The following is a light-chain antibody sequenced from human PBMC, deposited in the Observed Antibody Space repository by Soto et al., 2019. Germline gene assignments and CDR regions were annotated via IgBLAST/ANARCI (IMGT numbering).Light chain of an antibody. CDR1: SSDVGGYNY. CDR2: EVT. V-gene: IGLV2-8*01. J-gene: IGLJ1*01. CDR3: SSFSGFSTV. Sequence: QSALTQPPSASGSPGQSVTISCTGTSSDVGGYNYVSWYQQHPGKAPRLVIYEVTKRPSGVPDRFSGSKSGNTASLTVSGLQADDEADYYCSSFSGFSTVFGTGTKVT.